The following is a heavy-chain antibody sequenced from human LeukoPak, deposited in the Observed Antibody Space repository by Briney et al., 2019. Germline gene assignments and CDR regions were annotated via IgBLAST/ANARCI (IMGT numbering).Heavy chain of an antibody. Sequence: SGTLSLTCAVSGGSISSSNWWSWVRQPPGKGLEWIGEIYHSGSTNYNPSLKSRVTISVDKSKNQFSLKLSSVTAADTAVYYCARWTSDYYYYYYMDVWGKGTTVTVSS. J-gene: IGHJ6*03. CDR2: IYHSGST. CDR1: GGSISSSNW. CDR3: ARWTSDYYYYYYMDV. D-gene: IGHD3/OR15-3a*01. V-gene: IGHV4-4*02.